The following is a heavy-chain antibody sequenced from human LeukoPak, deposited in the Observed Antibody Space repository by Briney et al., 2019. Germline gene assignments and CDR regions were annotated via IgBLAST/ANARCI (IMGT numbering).Heavy chain of an antibody. D-gene: IGHD3-22*01. CDR2: ISAYNGNT. CDR1: GYTFTSYG. V-gene: IGHV1-18*01. CDR3: ARVLNYDSSGYYESVYYLDY. J-gene: IGHJ4*02. Sequence: ASVKVSCKASGYTFTSYGISWVRQAPGQGLEWMGWISAYNGNTNYAQKFQGRVTVTTDTSTGTAYMELRSLRSDDTAVYYCARVLNYDSSGYYESVYYLDYWGQGTLVTVSS.